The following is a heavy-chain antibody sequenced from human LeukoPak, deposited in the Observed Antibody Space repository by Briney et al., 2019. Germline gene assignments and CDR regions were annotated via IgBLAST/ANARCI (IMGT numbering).Heavy chain of an antibody. V-gene: IGHV1-18*01. CDR3: ARDHRGHFDN. Sequence: GASVTVSCTASGYTFTSYGINWVRQAPGRGLEWMGWISAYHGYTNYAQKLQGRVTMTTDTSTSTAYMELRSLRSDDTAVYYCARDHRGHFDNWGQGTLVTVSS. D-gene: IGHD5-24*01. CDR2: ISAYHGYT. CDR1: GYTFTSYG. J-gene: IGHJ4*02.